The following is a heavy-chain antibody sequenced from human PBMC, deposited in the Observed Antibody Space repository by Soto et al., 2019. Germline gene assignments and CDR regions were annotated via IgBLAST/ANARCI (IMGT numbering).Heavy chain of an antibody. CDR2: IWYDGSNK. CDR3: ARDFDYYDSSGYYQRPYYYYYYGMDV. V-gene: IGHV3-33*01. J-gene: IGHJ6*02. D-gene: IGHD3-22*01. Sequence: GGSLRLSCAASGFTFSSYGMHWVRQAPGKGLEWVAVIWYDGSNKYYADSVKGRFTISRDNSKNTLYLQMNSLRAEDTAVYYCARDFDYYDSSGYYQRPYYYYYYGMDVWGQGTTVTVSS. CDR1: GFTFSSYG.